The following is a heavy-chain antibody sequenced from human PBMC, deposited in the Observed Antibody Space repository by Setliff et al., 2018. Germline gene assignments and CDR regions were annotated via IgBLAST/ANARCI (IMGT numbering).Heavy chain of an antibody. Sequence: PSETLSLTCSVSGVSLTSSHFYWSWIRQRPGKGLEWIGKIDYRGSTRYNPSLEARVSMSVDTSKNQFSLRLTSVTDADTAVYYCAMGQGVVWGKGTTVTVSS. J-gene: IGHJ6*04. CDR2: IDYRGST. CDR1: GVSLTSSHFY. D-gene: IGHD3-16*01. V-gene: IGHV4-31*03. CDR3: AMGQGVV.